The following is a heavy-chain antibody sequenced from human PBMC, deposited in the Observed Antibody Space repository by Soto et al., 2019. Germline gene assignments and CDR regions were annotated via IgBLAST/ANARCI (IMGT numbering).Heavy chain of an antibody. J-gene: IGHJ4*02. Sequence: EVQLVESGGGLVQPGGSLRRSGAASGFLFNTYWMFWVRQAPRKGLLWVSRIKSDGSITNYADSVKGRFTISRDNAKTTLYLQMTSLRAEDTAVYYCAIGGGDYNYLDYWGQGILVTVS. V-gene: IGHV3-74*01. CDR3: AIGGGDYNYLDY. CDR1: GFLFNTYW. CDR2: IKSDGSIT. D-gene: IGHD3-10*01.